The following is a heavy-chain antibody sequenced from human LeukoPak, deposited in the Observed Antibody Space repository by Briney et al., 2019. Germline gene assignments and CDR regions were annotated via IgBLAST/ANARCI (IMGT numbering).Heavy chain of an antibody. CDR3: ATYRGYPVDY. J-gene: IGHJ4*02. V-gene: IGHV3-30*03. D-gene: IGHD6-13*01. CDR2: ISYDGSNK. CDR1: GFSISSGY. Sequence: GGSLRLSCVASGFSISSGYMTWARQAPGKGLEWVAVISYDGSNKYYADSVRGRFTISRDNAKNSLYLQMNSLRAEDTAVYYCATYRGYPVDYWGQGTLVTVSS.